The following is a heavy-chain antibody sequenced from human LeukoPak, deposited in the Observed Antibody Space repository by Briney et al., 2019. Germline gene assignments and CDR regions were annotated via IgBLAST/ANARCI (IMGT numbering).Heavy chain of an antibody. CDR1: GFIFSDYY. D-gene: IGHD3-22*01. J-gene: IGHJ4*02. CDR3: AKEGLYYYDSSGYTEGYFDY. V-gene: IGHV3-30*18. Sequence: PGGSLRLSCAASGFIFSDYYMSWIRQAPGKGLEWVAVISYDGSNKYYADSVKGRFTISRDNSKNTLYLQMNSLRAEDTAVYYCAKEGLYYYDSSGYTEGYFDYWGQGTLVTVSS. CDR2: ISYDGSNK.